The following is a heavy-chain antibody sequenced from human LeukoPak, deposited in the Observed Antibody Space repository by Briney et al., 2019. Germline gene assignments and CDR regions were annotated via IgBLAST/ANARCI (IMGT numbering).Heavy chain of an antibody. D-gene: IGHD6-25*01. V-gene: IGHV3-33*06. J-gene: IGHJ3*02. CDR3: AKDPIAAANDAFDI. Sequence: GRSLRLSCAASGFTFSSYGMHWVRQAPGKGLEWVAVIWYDGSNKYYAGSVKGRFTISRDNSKNTLYLQMNSLRAEDTAVYYCAKDPIAAANDAFDIWGQGTMVTVSS. CDR2: IWYDGSNK. CDR1: GFTFSSYG.